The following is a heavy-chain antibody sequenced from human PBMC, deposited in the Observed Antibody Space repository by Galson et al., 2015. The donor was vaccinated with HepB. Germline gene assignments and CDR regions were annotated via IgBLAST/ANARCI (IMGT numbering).Heavy chain of an antibody. CDR3: AKDQAPIYSGYDGYYFDY. D-gene: IGHD5-12*01. V-gene: IGHV3-7*03. Sequence: SLRLSCAAAGFRFSKYWMSWVRQAPGKGQEWVSNIKEDGSKKNYVDSVKGRFTISRDNAKKSLYLQMNSLRAEDTAVYYCAKDQAPIYSGYDGYYFDYWGQGTLVTVSS. CDR2: IKEDGSKK. CDR1: GFRFSKYW. J-gene: IGHJ4*02.